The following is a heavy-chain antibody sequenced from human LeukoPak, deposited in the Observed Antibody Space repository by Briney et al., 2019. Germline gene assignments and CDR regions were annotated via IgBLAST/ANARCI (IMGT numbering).Heavy chain of an antibody. D-gene: IGHD1-26*01. J-gene: IGHJ3*02. V-gene: IGHV3-48*03. CDR3: ARVRGSYSFAFDI. CDR1: GFTFSNYE. Sequence: PGGSLRLSCAASGFTFSNYEMNWARQAPGKGLEWVSNISSSGFTISYADSMKGRFTISRDNAKNSLFLRMNSLRAEDTAVYYCARVRGSYSFAFDIWGQGTMVTVSS. CDR2: ISSSGFTI.